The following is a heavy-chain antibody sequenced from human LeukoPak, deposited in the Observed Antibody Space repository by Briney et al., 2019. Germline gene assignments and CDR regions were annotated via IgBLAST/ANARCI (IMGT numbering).Heavy chain of an antibody. CDR3: ARETNWTPDY. CDR2: ISGSGGNT. Sequence: GGSLRLSCAASGFTFSSYAMSWVRQAPGKGLEWVSAISGSGGNTYYADSVKGRFTISRDNSKNTLYLQMNSLTAEDAAVYYCARETNWTPDYWGQGTLVTVSS. V-gene: IGHV3-23*01. CDR1: GFTFSSYA. J-gene: IGHJ4*02. D-gene: IGHD1-1*01.